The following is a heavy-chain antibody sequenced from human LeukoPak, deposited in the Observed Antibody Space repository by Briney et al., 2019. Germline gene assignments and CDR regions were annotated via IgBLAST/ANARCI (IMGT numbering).Heavy chain of an antibody. J-gene: IGHJ4*02. V-gene: IGHV1-8*01. D-gene: IGHD2-2*01. CDR1: GYTFTSYD. Sequence: ASVKVSCKASGYTFTSYDINWVRQATGQGLEWMGWMNPNSGNTGYAQKFQGRVTMTRNTSISTAYMELSSLRSEDTAVYYCARASKRSSRYIVVVPAAMGYWGQGTLVTVSS. CDR3: ARASKRSSRYIVVVPAAMGY. CDR2: MNPNSGNT.